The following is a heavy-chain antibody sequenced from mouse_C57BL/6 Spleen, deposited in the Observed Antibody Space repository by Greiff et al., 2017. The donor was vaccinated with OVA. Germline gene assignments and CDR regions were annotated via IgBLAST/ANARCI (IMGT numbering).Heavy chain of an antibody. Sequence: EVKLMESGAGLVKPGGSLKLSCAASGFTFSSYAMSWVRQTPEKRLEWVAYISSGGDYIYYADTVKGRFTISRDNARNTLYLQMSSLKSEDTAMYYCTRDYYGSSFFDYWGQGTTLTVSS. J-gene: IGHJ2*01. CDR1: GFTFSSYA. CDR3: TRDYYGSSFFDY. D-gene: IGHD1-1*01. CDR2: ISSGGDYI. V-gene: IGHV5-9-1*02.